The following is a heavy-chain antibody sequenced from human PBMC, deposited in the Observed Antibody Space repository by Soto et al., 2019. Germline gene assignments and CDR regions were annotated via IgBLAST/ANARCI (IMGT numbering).Heavy chain of an antibody. D-gene: IGHD3-16*01. CDR2: ISDSGKI. Sequence: PSETLSLTCIVAGGSIGGSHYYWGWVRQPPGKGLQWIGTISDSGKIYYNPSLKSRLTISADMSKSQFSLNLISVTAADTAMYYCARHADTSLIKTPLPFDIGGQGRMVT. V-gene: IGHV4-39*01. J-gene: IGHJ3*02. CDR3: ARHADTSLIKTPLPFDI. CDR1: GGSIGGSHYY.